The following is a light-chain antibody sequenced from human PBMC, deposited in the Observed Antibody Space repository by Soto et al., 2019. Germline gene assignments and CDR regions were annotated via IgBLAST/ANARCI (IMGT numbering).Light chain of an antibody. CDR1: QSVSSN. CDR2: GAS. CDR3: QQYNNWPPLT. V-gene: IGKV3-15*01. Sequence: EIVMTQSPATLLVSRGERATLSCRASQSVSSNLAWYQQKPGQAPRLLIYGASTRATGIPARFSGSGSGTEFTLTISSLQSEDFAVYYCQQYNNWPPLTFGGGTKVEIK. J-gene: IGKJ4*01.